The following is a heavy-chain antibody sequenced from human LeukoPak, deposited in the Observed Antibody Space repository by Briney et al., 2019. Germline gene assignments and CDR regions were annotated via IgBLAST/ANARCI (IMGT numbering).Heavy chain of an antibody. D-gene: IGHD4-23*01. CDR3: AGESEYGGNSDLVRLGAFDI. J-gene: IGHJ3*02. Sequence: PGGSLRLSCAASGFTFDDYGMSWVRQAPGKGLEWVSGINWNGGSTGYADSVKGRFTISRDNAKNSLYLQMNSLRAEDTALYYCAGESEYGGNSDLVRLGAFDIWGQGTMVTVSS. CDR1: GFTFDDYG. CDR2: INWNGGST. V-gene: IGHV3-20*04.